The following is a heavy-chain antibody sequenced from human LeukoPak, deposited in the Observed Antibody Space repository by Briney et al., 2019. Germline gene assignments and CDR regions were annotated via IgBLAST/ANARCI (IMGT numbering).Heavy chain of an antibody. J-gene: IGHJ6*02. D-gene: IGHD6-13*01. CDR3: AKSHSSSWYRTNYYYYYGMDV. Sequence: GGSLRLSCAASGFTFSSYAMSWARQAPGKGLEWVSAISGSGGSTYYADSVKGRFTISRDNSKNTLYLQMNSLRAEDTAVYYCAKSHSSSWYRTNYYYYYGMDVWGQGTTVTVSS. CDR1: GFTFSSYA. CDR2: ISGSGGST. V-gene: IGHV3-23*01.